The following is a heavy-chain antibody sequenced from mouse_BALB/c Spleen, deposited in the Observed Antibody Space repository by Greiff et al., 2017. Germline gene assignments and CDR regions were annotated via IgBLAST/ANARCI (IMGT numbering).Heavy chain of an antibody. CDR1: GYTFTSYW. CDR2: IYPGDGDT. V-gene: IGHV1-87*01. J-gene: IGHJ4*01. Sequence: QVQLQQSGAELARPGASVKLSCKASGYTFTSYWMQWVKQRPGQGLEWIGAIYPGDGDTRYTQKFKGKATLTADKSSSTAYMQLSSLASEDSAVYYCAKTTMITTGAMDYWGQGTSGTVSS. D-gene: IGHD2-4*01. CDR3: AKTTMITTGAMDY.